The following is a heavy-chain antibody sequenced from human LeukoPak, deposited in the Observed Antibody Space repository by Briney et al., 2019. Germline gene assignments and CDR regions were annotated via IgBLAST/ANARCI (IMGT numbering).Heavy chain of an antibody. D-gene: IGHD1-20*01. CDR2: LDPEDGET. CDR1: GYTLTELS. V-gene: IGHV1-24*01. Sequence: AAVKVSCKVSGYTLTELSMHWVRQAPGKGLEWMGGLDPEDGETIYAQKFQGRVTMTEDTSTDTAYMELSSLRSEDTAVYYCATEPLTGSGYFDYWGQGTLVTVSS. J-gene: IGHJ4*02. CDR3: ATEPLTGSGYFDY.